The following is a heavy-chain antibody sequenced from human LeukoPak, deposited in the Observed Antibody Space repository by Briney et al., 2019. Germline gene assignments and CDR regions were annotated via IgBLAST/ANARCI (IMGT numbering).Heavy chain of an antibody. CDR1: GYSISSGYY. Sequence: SETLSHTCTVSGYSISSGYYWGWIRQPPGKGLEWIGSIYHSGSTYYNPSLKSRVTISVDTSKNQFSLKLSSVTAADTAVYYCARGITPATYWGQGTLVTVSS. V-gene: IGHV4-38-2*02. CDR3: ARGITPATY. CDR2: IYHSGST. D-gene: IGHD2-15*01. J-gene: IGHJ4*02.